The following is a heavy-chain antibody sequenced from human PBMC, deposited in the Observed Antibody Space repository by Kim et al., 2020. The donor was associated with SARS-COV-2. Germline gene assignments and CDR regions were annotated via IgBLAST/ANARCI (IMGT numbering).Heavy chain of an antibody. CDR3: ARGWGLKGYCSGGSCLSHFDY. CDR1: GFTFSSYA. CDR2: ISYDGSNK. J-gene: IGHJ4*02. Sequence: GGSLRLSCAASGFTFSSYAMHWVRQAPGKGLEWVAVISYDGSNKYYADSVKGRFTISRDNSKNTLYLQMNSLRAEDTAVYYCARGWGLKGYCSGGSCLSHFDYWGQGTLVTVSS. V-gene: IGHV3-30*04. D-gene: IGHD2-15*01.